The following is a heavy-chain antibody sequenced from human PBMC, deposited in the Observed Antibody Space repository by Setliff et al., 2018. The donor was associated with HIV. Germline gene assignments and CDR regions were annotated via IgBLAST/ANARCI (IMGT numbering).Heavy chain of an antibody. J-gene: IGHJ4*01. Sequence: SETLSLTCSVSGASIRGHYWSWIRQSPGKGLEWIGNIYYSGNTNYNPSFKSRVTISVDTSKRQFSLTMTSVTAADTAVYYCARGLSSQTYWGTRPLGLDYWGQGSLVTVSS. V-gene: IGHV4-59*08. D-gene: IGHD2-2*01. CDR2: IYYSGNT. CDR3: ARGLSSQTYWGTRPLGLDY. CDR1: GASIRGHY.